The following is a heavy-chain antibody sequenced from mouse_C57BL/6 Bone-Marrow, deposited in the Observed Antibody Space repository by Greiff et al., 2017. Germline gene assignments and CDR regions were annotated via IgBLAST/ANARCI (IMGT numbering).Heavy chain of an antibody. CDR1: GYTFTDYY. D-gene: IGHD3-2*02. Sequence: EVQLQQSGPVLVKPGASVKMSCKASGYTFTDYYMNWVKQSHGKSLEWIGVINPYNGGTSYNQKFKGKATLTVDKSSSTAYMELNSLTSEDSAVYYCAQLRLPFDYWGQGTTLTVSS. V-gene: IGHV1-19*01. J-gene: IGHJ2*01. CDR3: AQLRLPFDY. CDR2: INPYNGGT.